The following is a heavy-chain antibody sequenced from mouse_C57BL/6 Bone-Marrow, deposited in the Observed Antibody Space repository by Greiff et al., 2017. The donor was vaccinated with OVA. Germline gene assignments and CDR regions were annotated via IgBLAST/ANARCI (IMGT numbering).Heavy chain of an antibody. V-gene: IGHV5-17*01. CDR1: GFTFSDYG. D-gene: IGHD2-3*01. J-gene: IGHJ4*01. CDR2: ISSGSSTI. CDR3: ARDGYRTMDY. Sequence: EVQGVESGGGLVKPGGSLKLSCAASGFTFSDYGMHWVRQAPEKGLEWVAYISSGSSTIYYADTVKGRFTISRDNAKNTLFLRMTSLRSEDTAMYYCARDGYRTMDYWGQGTSVTVSS.